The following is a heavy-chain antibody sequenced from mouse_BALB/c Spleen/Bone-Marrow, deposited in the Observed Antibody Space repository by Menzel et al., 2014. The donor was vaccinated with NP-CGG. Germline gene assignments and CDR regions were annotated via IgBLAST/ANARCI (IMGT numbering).Heavy chain of an antibody. D-gene: IGHD2-1*01. V-gene: IGHV1-14*01. J-gene: IGHJ4*01. CDR2: IIPYNGGT. Sequence: VYLYPPGPELVKPGASVTMSCKASGYIFSDYVMNWVKQRPGQGLEWIGSIIPYNGGTKYNEKFKGPASLTSAKSSNTPYMDHSSLTSEGSPVYYCARRDYGKLDFLRDYGGQGTSVTGSS. CDR1: GYIFSDYV. CDR3: ARRDYGKLDFLRDY.